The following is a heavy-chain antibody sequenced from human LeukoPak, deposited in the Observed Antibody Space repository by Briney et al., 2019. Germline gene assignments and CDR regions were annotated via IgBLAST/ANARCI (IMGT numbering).Heavy chain of an antibody. CDR2: ISSSSSTI. CDR3: ARGDDDHWRGYFSDP. CDR1: GFTFSDYY. Sequence: GGSLRLSCEASGFTFSDYYMTWIRQAPGKRLEWVSYISSSSSTIFYADSVKGRFTISRDNAKNSLYLHMSSLTAEDTAVYYCARGDDDHWRGYFSDPWGQGTLVTVSS. D-gene: IGHD3-3*01. J-gene: IGHJ5*02. V-gene: IGHV3-11*04.